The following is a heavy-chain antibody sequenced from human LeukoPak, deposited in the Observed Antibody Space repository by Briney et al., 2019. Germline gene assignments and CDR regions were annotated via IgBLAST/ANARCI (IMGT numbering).Heavy chain of an antibody. V-gene: IGHV3-30-3*01. Sequence: AGGSLRLSCAASGFTFSSYAMHWVRQAPGKGLEWVAVISYDGSNKYYADSVKGRFTISRDNSKNTLYLQMNSLRAEDTAVYYCAREGSWFGASGHFDYWGQGTLVTVSS. J-gene: IGHJ4*02. CDR3: AREGSWFGASGHFDY. CDR1: GFTFSSYA. CDR2: ISYDGSNK. D-gene: IGHD3-10*01.